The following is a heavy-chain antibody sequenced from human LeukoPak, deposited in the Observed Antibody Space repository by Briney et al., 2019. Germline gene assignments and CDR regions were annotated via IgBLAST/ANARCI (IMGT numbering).Heavy chain of an antibody. J-gene: IGHJ4*02. CDR1: GGTFSNYA. CDR2: IIPIFGTA. D-gene: IGHD4-23*01. V-gene: IGHV1-69*01. CDR3: ARGWIAETTVVTPYNY. Sequence: SVKVSCKASGGTFSNYAVNWVRQAPGQGLEWMGGIIPIFGTAHYAQKFQGRVTITADEFTSTAYMQLSSLRSEDTAVYYCARGWIAETTVVTPYNYWGQGTLVTVSS.